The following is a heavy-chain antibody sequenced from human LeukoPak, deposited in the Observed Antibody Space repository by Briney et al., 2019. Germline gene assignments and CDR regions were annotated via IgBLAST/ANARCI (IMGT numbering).Heavy chain of an antibody. V-gene: IGHV4-59*01. D-gene: IGHD3-10*01. CDR3: ARDPTYYYGSGSSHFDH. Sequence: PSETLSLTCTVSGGSISSYYWSWIRQPPGKGLEWIGYIYYSGSTNYNPSLKSRVTISVDTSKNQFSLKLSSVTAADTAVYYCARDPTYYYGSGSSHFDHRGQGTLVTVSS. CDR2: IYYSGST. CDR1: GGSISSYY. J-gene: IGHJ4*02.